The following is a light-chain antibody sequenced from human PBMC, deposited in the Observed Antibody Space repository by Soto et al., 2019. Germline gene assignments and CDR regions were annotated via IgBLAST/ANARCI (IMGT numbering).Light chain of an antibody. V-gene: IGLV3-25*02. CDR2: KDT. J-gene: IGLJ1*01. CDR3: LSADSSRLYV. CDR1: GLPKEY. Sequence: SYELAQPPSVSVSPGQTARITCSGDGLPKEYAYWYQQKPGQAPLLVIYKDTERPSGIPERFSASSSGTTVTLTISGVQAEDEGDYYCLSADSSRLYVFGTGTKVTVL.